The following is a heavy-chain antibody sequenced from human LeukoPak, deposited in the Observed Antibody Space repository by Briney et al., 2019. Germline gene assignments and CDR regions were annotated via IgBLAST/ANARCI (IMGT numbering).Heavy chain of an antibody. CDR2: ISSSSSYI. CDR3: ARGRSGYDYEYFDY. CDR1: GFTFSSHS. Sequence: GGSLRLSCAASGFTFSSHSMNWVRQAPGKGLEWVSSISSSSSYIYYADSVKGRFTISRDNAKNSLYLQMNSLRAEDTAVYYCARGRSGYDYEYFDYWGQGTLVTVSS. D-gene: IGHD5-12*01. V-gene: IGHV3-21*01. J-gene: IGHJ4*02.